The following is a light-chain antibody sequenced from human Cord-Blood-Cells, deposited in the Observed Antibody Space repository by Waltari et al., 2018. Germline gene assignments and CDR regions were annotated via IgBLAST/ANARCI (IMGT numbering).Light chain of an antibody. V-gene: IGKV3-20*01. CDR2: GAS. CDR1: QSVSSSY. Sequence: EIVLTQSPGTLSLSPGERATLSCRASQSVSSSYLAWYQQKPGQDPRLLIYGASSRATGIPDRFSGSGSGTDFTLTISRLEPEDFAVYYCQQYGSSPPRFTFGPGTKVDIK. CDR3: QQYGSSPPRFT. J-gene: IGKJ3*01.